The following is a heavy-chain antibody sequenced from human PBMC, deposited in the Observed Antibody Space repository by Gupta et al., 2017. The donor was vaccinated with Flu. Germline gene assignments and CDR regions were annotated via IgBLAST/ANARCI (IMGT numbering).Heavy chain of an antibody. J-gene: IGHJ4*02. CDR3: AKDGSRGIAVAGLFDY. CDR1: GFTFSSYG. V-gene: IGHV3-30*18. Sequence: QVQLVESGGGVVQPGRSLRLSCAASGFTFSSYGMHWVRQAPGKGLEWVAVISYDGSNKYYADSVKGRFTISRDNSKNTLYLQMNSLRAEDTAVYYCAKDGSRGIAVAGLFDYWGQGTLATVSS. CDR2: ISYDGSNK. D-gene: IGHD6-19*01.